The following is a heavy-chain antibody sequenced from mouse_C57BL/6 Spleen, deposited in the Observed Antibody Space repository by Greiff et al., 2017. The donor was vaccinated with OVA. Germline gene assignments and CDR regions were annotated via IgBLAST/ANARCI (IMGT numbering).Heavy chain of an antibody. V-gene: IGHV1-9*01. J-gene: IGHJ3*01. CDR1: GYTFTGYW. CDR2: ILPGSGST. D-gene: IGHD2-5*01. CDR3: ASQWYSNYDFWFAY. Sequence: LVESGAELMKPGASVKLSCKATGYTFTGYWIEWVKQRPGHGLEWIGEILPGSGSTNYNEKFKGKATFTADTSSNTAYMQLSSLTTEDSAIYYCASQWYSNYDFWFAYWGQGTLVTVSA.